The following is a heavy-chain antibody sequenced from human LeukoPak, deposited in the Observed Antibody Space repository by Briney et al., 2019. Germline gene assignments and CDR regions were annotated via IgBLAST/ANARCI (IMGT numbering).Heavy chain of an antibody. CDR3: ARAHTNNWHVDY. CDR1: GYSISSGYY. D-gene: IGHD1-1*01. Sequence: SETLSLSCAVSGYSISSGYYWGWIRQPPEKGLEWIGYIHDSGRSDYNPSLKSRVSISVDTSKNQLSLKLSSVTAADTAVYYCARAHTNNWHVDYWGQGTLVTVSS. CDR2: IHDSGRS. V-gene: IGHV4-38-2*01. J-gene: IGHJ4*02.